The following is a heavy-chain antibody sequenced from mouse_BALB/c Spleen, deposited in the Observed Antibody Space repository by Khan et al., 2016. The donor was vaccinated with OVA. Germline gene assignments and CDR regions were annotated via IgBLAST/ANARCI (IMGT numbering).Heavy chain of an antibody. Sequence: VQLQQAGAELVKPGASVKLSCTPSGFKIKDTYMHWVKQRPEQGLEWIGRIDPANGNSKYDPKFQGKATITADTSSNTAYLQLSSLTSEDTAVYYSGRLDYYAMDYWGQGTSVTVSS. CDR2: IDPANGNS. J-gene: IGHJ4*01. CDR3: GRLDYYAMDY. V-gene: IGHV14-3*02. CDR1: GFKIKDTY.